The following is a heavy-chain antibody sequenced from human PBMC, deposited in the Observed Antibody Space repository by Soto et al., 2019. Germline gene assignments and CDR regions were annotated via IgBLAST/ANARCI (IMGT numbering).Heavy chain of an antibody. Sequence: GASVKVSCKASGYTFTGYYMHWVRQAPGQGLEWMGWINPNSGGTNYAQKFQGWVTMTRDTSISTAYMELSRLRSDDTAVYYCARGHQWLVWVHAYSGQRTLVTGSS. J-gene: IGHJ4*02. CDR2: INPNSGGT. CDR1: GYTFTGYY. D-gene: IGHD6-19*01. CDR3: ARGHQWLVWVHAY. V-gene: IGHV1-2*04.